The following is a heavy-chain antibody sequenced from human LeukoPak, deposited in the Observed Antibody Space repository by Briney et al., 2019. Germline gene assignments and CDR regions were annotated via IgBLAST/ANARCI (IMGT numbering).Heavy chain of an antibody. J-gene: IGHJ4*02. CDR2: INPNSGGT. CDR1: GYTFTGYY. D-gene: IGHD3-16*02. Sequence: ASVKVSCKASGYTFTGYYMHWVRQAPGQGLEWMGWINPNSGGTNYAQKFQGWVTMTRDTSISTAYMELSRLRSDDTAVYYCARGGPVWGSYRCFDYWGQGTLVTVSS. V-gene: IGHV1-2*04. CDR3: ARGGPVWGSYRCFDY.